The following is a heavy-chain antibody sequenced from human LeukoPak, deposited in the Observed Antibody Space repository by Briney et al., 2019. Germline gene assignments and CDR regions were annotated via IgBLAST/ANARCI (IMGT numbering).Heavy chain of an antibody. Sequence: PSETLSLTCTVSGGSISSGSYYWSWIRQPAGKGLEWIGRIYTSGSTNYNPSLKSRVTISVDTSKNQFSLKLSSVTAADTAVYYCARDQDLGNSFDYWGQGTLVTVSS. V-gene: IGHV4-61*02. CDR1: GGSISSGSYY. J-gene: IGHJ4*02. CDR2: IYTSGST. CDR3: ARDQDLGNSFDY. D-gene: IGHD3-16*01.